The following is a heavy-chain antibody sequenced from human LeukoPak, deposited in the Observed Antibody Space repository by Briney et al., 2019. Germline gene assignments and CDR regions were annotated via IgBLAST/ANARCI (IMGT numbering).Heavy chain of an antibody. CDR3: ARGGGLDV. J-gene: IGHJ6*02. CDR1: EITFSTYA. CDR2: ISGSGAHT. V-gene: IGHV3-23*01. Sequence: GGSLRLSCAASEITFSTYAMTWVRQAPGKGLEWVSSISGSGAHTYYADSVKGRFTISRDNAKNSLYLQMSNSRAEDTAVYFCARGGGLDVWGQGATVTVSS. D-gene: IGHD3-16*01.